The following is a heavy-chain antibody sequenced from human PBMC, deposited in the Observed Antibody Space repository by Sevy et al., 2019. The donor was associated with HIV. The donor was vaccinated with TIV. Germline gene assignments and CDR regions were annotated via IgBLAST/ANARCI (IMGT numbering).Heavy chain of an antibody. J-gene: IGHJ6*03. D-gene: IGHD6-13*01. Sequence: GGSLRLSCAASGFTFSDYYMSWIRQAPGKGLEWVSYISSSGSTIYYADSVKGRFTISRDNAKNSQYLQMNSLRAEDSVVYYCAREEERQQLVQGSAHKLALKKRYYYYDYMDVWGKGTTVTVSS. CDR1: GFTFSDYY. CDR3: AREEERQQLVQGSAHKLALKKRYYYYDYMDV. V-gene: IGHV3-11*01. CDR2: ISSSGSTI.